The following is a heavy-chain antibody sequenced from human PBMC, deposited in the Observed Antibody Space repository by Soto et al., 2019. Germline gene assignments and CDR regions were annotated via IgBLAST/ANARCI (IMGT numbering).Heavy chain of an antibody. Sequence: GGSLRLSCAASGFTFDDYAMHWVRQAPGKGLEWVSGISWNSGSIGFAVSVKGRFPISRDNAKNSLYLKMNSLRAEDTALFYCAKDQYYDILTGPSGFDYWGQGTLVTVSS. V-gene: IGHV3-9*01. CDR2: ISWNSGSI. CDR1: GFTFDDYA. J-gene: IGHJ4*02. D-gene: IGHD3-9*01. CDR3: AKDQYYDILTGPSGFDY.